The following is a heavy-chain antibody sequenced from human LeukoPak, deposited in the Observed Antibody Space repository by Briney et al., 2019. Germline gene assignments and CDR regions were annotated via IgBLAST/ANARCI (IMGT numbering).Heavy chain of an antibody. CDR2: MNPNSGNT. CDR3: ARGLRLRGRFDP. J-gene: IGHJ5*02. V-gene: IGHV1-8*01. Sequence: ASVKVSCKASGYTFTSYDINWVRQATGQGLEWMGWMNPNSGNTGYAQKFQGRVTMTRNTSISTAYMELSSLRSEDTAVYYCARGLRLRGRFDPWGQGTLVTVSS. D-gene: IGHD2-21*01. CDR1: GYTFTSYD.